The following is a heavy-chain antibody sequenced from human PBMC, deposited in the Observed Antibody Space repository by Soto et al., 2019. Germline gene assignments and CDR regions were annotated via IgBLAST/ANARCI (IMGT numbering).Heavy chain of an antibody. CDR3: VKEGKMGVEGFDF. Sequence: PWGSLRLSCSTSVFTFSDHAMHWCRQAPGEGLEWVSGIRGDLVTTPYADSVKGRFTISRDSSKNTLYLQMNSLRAEDTAIYYCVKEGKMGVEGFDFWGQGTLVTVSS. J-gene: IGHJ4*02. V-gene: IGHV3-23*01. CDR1: VFTFSDHA. CDR2: IRGDLVTT. D-gene: IGHD1-26*01.